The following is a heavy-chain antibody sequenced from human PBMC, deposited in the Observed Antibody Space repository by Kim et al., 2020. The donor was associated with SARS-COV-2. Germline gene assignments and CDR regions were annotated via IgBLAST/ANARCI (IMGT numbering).Heavy chain of an antibody. CDR3: AKADYFYYGSGSYYY. Sequence: ETRKTRFTISRDKAKNTLYLQMNSLRAEDTAVYYCAKADYFYYGSGSYYYWGQGTLVTVSS. V-gene: IGHV3-23*01. J-gene: IGHJ4*02. D-gene: IGHD3-10*01.